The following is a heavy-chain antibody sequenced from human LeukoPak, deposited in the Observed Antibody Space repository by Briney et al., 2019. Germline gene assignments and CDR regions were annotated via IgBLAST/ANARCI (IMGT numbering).Heavy chain of an antibody. CDR1: GFTFITYS. CDR3: AKRSAESSGYFDY. J-gene: IGHJ4*02. CDR2: ITGSGAFT. Sequence: PGGSLRLSCAASGFTFITYSMTWVRPAPGRGLEWVSAITGSGAFTDYADSVKGRFTISRDNPKNTLYLQMNSLRAEDTAVYYCAKRSAESSGYFDYWGQGTLVTVSS. V-gene: IGHV3-23*01. D-gene: IGHD6-19*01.